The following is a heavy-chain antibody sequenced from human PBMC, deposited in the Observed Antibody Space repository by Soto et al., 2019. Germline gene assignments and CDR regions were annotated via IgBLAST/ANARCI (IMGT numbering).Heavy chain of an antibody. CDR3: ARVGGAYCSGGSCSLHWPFDY. D-gene: IGHD2-15*01. CDR2: IYPSGST. CDR1: GGSISSGGYY. J-gene: IGHJ4*02. Sequence: QVQLQESGPGLVKPSQTLSLTCTVSGGSISSGGYYWSWIRQHPGKGREWIGNIYPSGSTDYNPSLKRRLTLSEDTCKNQLSLKRSSVTAADTAVYFCARVGGAYCSGGSCSLHWPFDYWGQGTLVTVSS. V-gene: IGHV4-31*03.